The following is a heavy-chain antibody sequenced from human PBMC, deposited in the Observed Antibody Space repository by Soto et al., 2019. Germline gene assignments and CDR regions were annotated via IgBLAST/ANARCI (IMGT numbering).Heavy chain of an antibody. Sequence: GGSLRLSCAASGFTVSSNYMSWVRQAPGKGLEWVSVIYSGGSTYYADSVKGRFTISRDNSKNTLYLQMNSLRAEDTAVYYCARVPRTNYYYYGMDVWGQGTTVTVSS. CDR3: ARVPRTNYYYYGMDV. J-gene: IGHJ6*02. CDR2: IYSGGST. D-gene: IGHD2-8*01. V-gene: IGHV3-53*01. CDR1: GFTVSSNY.